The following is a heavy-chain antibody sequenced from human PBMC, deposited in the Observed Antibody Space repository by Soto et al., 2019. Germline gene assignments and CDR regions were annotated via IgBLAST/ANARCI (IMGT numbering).Heavy chain of an antibody. CDR2: ISAYNGNT. D-gene: IGHD6-19*01. V-gene: IGHV1-18*01. CDR3: ARPTSSGWYKIGYYGMDV. Sequence: QVQLVQSGAEVKKPGASVKVSCKASGYTFTSYGIGWVRQAPGQGLEWMGWISAYNGNTNYAQKLQGRVTMTTDTSTSTAYMELRSLRSDDTAVYYCARPTSSGWYKIGYYGMDVWGQGTTVTVSS. CDR1: GYTFTSYG. J-gene: IGHJ6*02.